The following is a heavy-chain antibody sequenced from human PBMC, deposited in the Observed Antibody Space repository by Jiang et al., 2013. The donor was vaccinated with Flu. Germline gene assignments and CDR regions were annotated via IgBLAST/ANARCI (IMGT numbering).Heavy chain of an antibody. Sequence: KPTQTLTLTCTFSGFSLSTSGMCVSWIRQPPGKALEWLARIDWDDDKYYSTSLKTRLTISKDTSKNQVVLTMTNMDPVDTATYYCARSFRDGYNSEDGMDVWGKGTTVTVSS. J-gene: IGHJ6*04. CDR2: IDWDDDK. CDR1: GFSLSTSGMC. D-gene: IGHD5-24*01. V-gene: IGHV2-70*11. CDR3: ARSFRDGYNSEDGMDV.